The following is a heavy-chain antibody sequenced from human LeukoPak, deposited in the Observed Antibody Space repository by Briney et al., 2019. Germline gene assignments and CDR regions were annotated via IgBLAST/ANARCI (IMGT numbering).Heavy chain of an antibody. CDR1: GYTFTSYY. V-gene: IGHV1-46*01. CDR3: ARGGDYDFWSGYYNLNWFDP. Sequence: GASVKVSCKASGYTFTSYYMHWVRQAPGQGLEWMGIINPSGGSTSYAQKFQGGVTMTRDTSTSTVYMELSSLRSEDTAVYYCARGGDYDFWSGYYNLNWFDPWGQGTLVTVSS. J-gene: IGHJ5*02. CDR2: INPSGGST. D-gene: IGHD3-3*01.